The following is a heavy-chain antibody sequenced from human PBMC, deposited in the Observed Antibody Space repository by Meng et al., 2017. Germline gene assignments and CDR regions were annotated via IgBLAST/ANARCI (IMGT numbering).Heavy chain of an antibody. J-gene: IGHJ1*01. V-gene: IGHV3-30*04. CDR3: ARNSDCIAAYEYFQH. CDR1: GLTFSSYA. D-gene: IGHD6-13*01. Sequence: GESLKISCAASGLTFSSYAMHWVRQAPGKGLEWVAVISYDGSNKYYADSVKGRFTISRDNSKNTLYLQMNSLRAEDTAVYYCARNSDCIAAYEYFQHWGQGTLVTVSS. CDR2: ISYDGSNK.